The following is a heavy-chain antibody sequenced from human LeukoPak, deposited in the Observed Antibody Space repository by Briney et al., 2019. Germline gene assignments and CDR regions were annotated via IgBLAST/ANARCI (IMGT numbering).Heavy chain of an antibody. Sequence: GESLKLSCAASGFTFSSYTMNWVRQAPGQGLEWVSSIRSSRSYIYYADSLKGRFTISKDTTKNSLYLQMNSLRAEDTAVYYCARELGAFDIWGQGTMVTVS. CDR1: GFTFSSYT. D-gene: IGHD7-27*01. J-gene: IGHJ3*02. V-gene: IGHV3-21*01. CDR2: IRSSRSYI. CDR3: ARELGAFDI.